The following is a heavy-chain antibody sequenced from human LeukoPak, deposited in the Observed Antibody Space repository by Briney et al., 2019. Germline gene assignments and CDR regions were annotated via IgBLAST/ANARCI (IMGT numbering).Heavy chain of an antibody. V-gene: IGHV1-18*01. CDR3: ARMNSSGNYYYGMDV. D-gene: IGHD6-19*01. CDR1: GGTFSSYA. Sequence: ASVTVSCTASGGTFSSYAISWVRQAPGQGLEWMGWISAYNGNTNYAQKLQGRVTMTTDTSTSTAYMELRSLRSDDTAVYYCARMNSSGNYYYGMDVWGQGTTVTVSS. J-gene: IGHJ6*02. CDR2: ISAYNGNT.